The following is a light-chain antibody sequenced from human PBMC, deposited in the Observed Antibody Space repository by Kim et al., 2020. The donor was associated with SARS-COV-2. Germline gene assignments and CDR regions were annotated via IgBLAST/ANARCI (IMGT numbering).Light chain of an antibody. J-gene: IGKJ1*01. Sequence: VSLGDRVTITCRASQSITNSLAWYQQKPGKVPQLLIYAASALQSGVPSRFSGSGSGTDFTLTISSLQPEDVATYYCQKYNSAPWTFGQGTKVEIK. CDR2: AAS. CDR3: QKYNSAPWT. CDR1: QSITNS. V-gene: IGKV1-27*01.